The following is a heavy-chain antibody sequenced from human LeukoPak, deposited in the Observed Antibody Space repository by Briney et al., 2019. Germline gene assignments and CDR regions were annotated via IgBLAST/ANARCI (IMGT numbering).Heavy chain of an antibody. Sequence: PSETLSLTCAVYGGSFSGYYWSWIRQPPGKGLEWIGEINHSGSTNYNPSLKSRVTISVDTSKNQFSLKLSSVTAADTAVYYCARGGYSYGYRGPFDYWGQGTLVTVSS. CDR2: INHSGST. CDR1: GGSFSGYY. D-gene: IGHD5-18*01. V-gene: IGHV4-34*01. J-gene: IGHJ4*02. CDR3: ARGGYSYGYRGPFDY.